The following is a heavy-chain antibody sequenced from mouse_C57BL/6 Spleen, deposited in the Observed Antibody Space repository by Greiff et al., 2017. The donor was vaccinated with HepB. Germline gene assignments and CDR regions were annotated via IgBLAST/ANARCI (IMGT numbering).Heavy chain of an antibody. J-gene: IGHJ1*03. CDR2: ISSGGSYT. CDR1: GFTFSSYG. CDR3: ARQTITKYFDV. D-gene: IGHD2-4*01. Sequence: EVQRVESGGDLVKPGGSLKLSCAASGFTFSSYGMSWVRQTPDKRLEWVATISSGGSYTYYPDSVKGRFTISRDNAKNTLYLQMSSLKSEDTAMYYCARQTITKYFDVWGTGTTVTVSS. V-gene: IGHV5-6*01.